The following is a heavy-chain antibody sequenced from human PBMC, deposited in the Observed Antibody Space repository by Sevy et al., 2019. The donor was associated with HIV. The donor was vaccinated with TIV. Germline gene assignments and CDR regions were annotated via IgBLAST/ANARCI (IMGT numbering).Heavy chain of an antibody. J-gene: IGHJ5*01. CDR3: VQHLYYYRSGTWPPDS. CDR2: IYWDDDK. CDR1: GFSLSTSGVG. V-gene: IGHV2-5*02. D-gene: IGHD3-10*01. Sequence: SGPTLVKPTQTHTLTCTFSGFSLSTSGVGVGWIRQPPGKALEWLALIYWDDDKVYSPSLKSRLTVTQDTSKNQVVLTMTNVDPADTATYFCVQHLYYYRSGTWPPDSWGHGTLVTVSS.